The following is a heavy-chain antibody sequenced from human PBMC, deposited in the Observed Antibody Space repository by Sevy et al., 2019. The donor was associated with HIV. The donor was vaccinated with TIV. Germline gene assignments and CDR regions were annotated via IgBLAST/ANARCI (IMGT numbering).Heavy chain of an antibody. V-gene: IGHV3-21*04. CDR2: ISKSSSYI. CDR3: TRGPGIDYYEKGMDL. J-gene: IGHJ6*02. Sequence: GGSLRLSCAASGSSFESFAMNWVRQAPGKGLEWVAYISKSSSYIYYADSVKGRFTISRDNAKNSLFLQMNSLGAEDTAIYYGTRGPGIDYYEKGMDLWGQGTTVTVSS. D-gene: IGHD3-22*01. CDR1: GSSFESFA.